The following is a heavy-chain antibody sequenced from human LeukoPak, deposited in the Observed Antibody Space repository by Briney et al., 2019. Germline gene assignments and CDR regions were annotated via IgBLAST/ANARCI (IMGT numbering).Heavy chain of an antibody. V-gene: IGHV3-23*01. CDR3: ARGGGYYGIDY. J-gene: IGHJ4*02. CDR2: ISGSGGST. CDR1: GFTFGTYA. Sequence: GGSLRLSCAASGFTFGTYAMSWVRQAPGKGLEWISAISGSGGSTYYADSVKGRFTISRDNSKNTLYLQMNGLRAEDTAVYFCARGGGYYGIDYWGQGTLVTVSS. D-gene: IGHD4-17*01.